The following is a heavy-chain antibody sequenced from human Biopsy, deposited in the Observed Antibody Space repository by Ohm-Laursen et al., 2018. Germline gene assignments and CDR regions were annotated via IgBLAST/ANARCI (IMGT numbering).Heavy chain of an antibody. D-gene: IGHD1-26*01. J-gene: IGHJ3*01. CDR3: ARDLHGRGPNWGASTGVFDL. CDR2: VYYTGTT. CDR1: GGSPFTDSITRYY. Sequence: SETLFLTCTVSGGSPFTDSITRYYWNWIRQSPGKGLEWIGVVYYTGTTTYNPSFKSRVTLSMDTSNNQVSLRLLSVTAADTAVYFCARDLHGRGPNWGASTGVFDLWGHGTAVTVSS. V-gene: IGHV4-59*12.